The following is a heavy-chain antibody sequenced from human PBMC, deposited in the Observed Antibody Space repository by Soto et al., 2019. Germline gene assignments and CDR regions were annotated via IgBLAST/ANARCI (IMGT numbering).Heavy chain of an antibody. CDR1: GGTFSSYA. CDR3: ARGYDSLNWFDP. D-gene: IGHD3-3*01. J-gene: IGHJ5*02. Sequence: GASVKVSFKASGGTFSSYAISWVRQAPGQGLEWMGGIIPIFGTANYAQKFQGRVTITADKSTSTAYMELSSLRSEDTAVYYCARGYDSLNWFDPWGQGTLVTVSS. V-gene: IGHV1-69*06. CDR2: IIPIFGTA.